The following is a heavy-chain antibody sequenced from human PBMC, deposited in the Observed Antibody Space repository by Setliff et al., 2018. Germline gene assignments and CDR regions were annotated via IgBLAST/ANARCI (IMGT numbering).Heavy chain of an antibody. V-gene: IGHV4-59*01. CDR2: VFYNGAA. J-gene: IGHJ4*02. CDR3: ARGGTYRYFDY. Sequence: SETLSLTCTVSGDSISDASIMAWIRQPPGKGLEFLGYVFYNGAAKYDPSLKSRVTMSVDTSKPQFSLKLNSMTTADTAVYYCARGGTYRYFDYWGQGALVTVS. CDR1: GDSISDAS.